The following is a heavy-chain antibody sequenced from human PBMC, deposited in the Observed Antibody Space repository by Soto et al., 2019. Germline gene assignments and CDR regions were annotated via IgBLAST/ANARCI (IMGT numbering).Heavy chain of an antibody. J-gene: IGHJ4*02. D-gene: IGHD1-26*01. Sequence: GGSLRLSCAASGFTFSNAWMSWVRQAPGKGLEWVGRIKRKTDGGTTDYAAPVKGRFTISRDDSKNTLYLQMNSLKTEDTAVYYCTTIIVGAHWGQGTLVTVSS. CDR2: IKRKTDGGTT. V-gene: IGHV3-15*01. CDR1: GFTFSNAW. CDR3: TTIIVGAH.